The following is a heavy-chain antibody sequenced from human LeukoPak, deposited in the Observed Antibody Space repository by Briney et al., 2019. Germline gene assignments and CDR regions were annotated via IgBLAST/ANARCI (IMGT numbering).Heavy chain of an antibody. D-gene: IGHD1-26*01. Sequence: PGRSLRLSCVASGFTVGATDMYWVRRAPGKRLEWVAVLKHDDEIHYMDSVRGRFTISRDNSKNTLLLDMDGLRPEDTATYYCTKIGPVSGTIDYWGQGTQVTVSS. CDR2: LKHDDEI. CDR1: GFTVGATD. J-gene: IGHJ4*02. V-gene: IGHV3-30*18. CDR3: TKIGPVSGTIDY.